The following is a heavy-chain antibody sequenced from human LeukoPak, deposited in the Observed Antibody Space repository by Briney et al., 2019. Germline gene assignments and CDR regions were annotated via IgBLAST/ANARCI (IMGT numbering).Heavy chain of an antibody. CDR2: IDQVGSGK. D-gene: IGHD5-12*01. CDR1: GFTFTRYW. Sequence: PGGSLRLSCAASGFTFTRYWMSWVRQAPGKGLEWVANIDQVGSGKYYVGSVRGRFTVSRDNAKNSIYLHMNNLRAEDTAVYYCARVDGRGATDDAFDIWGQGAMATVSS. J-gene: IGHJ3*02. CDR3: ARVDGRGATDDAFDI. V-gene: IGHV3-7*01.